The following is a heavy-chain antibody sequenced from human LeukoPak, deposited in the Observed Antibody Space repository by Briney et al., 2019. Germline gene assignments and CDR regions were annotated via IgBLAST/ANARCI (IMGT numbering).Heavy chain of an antibody. CDR1: GFTFSSYG. D-gene: IGHD3-10*01. J-gene: IGHJ4*02. CDR3: ASRPWFGQDY. CDR2: IYSGGST. V-gene: IGHV3-NL1*01. Sequence: GRSLRLSCAASGFTFSSYGMHWVRQAPGKGLEWVSVIYSGGSTYYADSVKGRFTISRDNSKNTLYLQMNSLRAEDTAVYYCASRPWFGQDYWGQGTLVTVSS.